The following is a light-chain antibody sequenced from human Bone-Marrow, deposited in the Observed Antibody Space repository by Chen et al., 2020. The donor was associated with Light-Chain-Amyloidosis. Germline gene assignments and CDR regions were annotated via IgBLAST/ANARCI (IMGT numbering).Light chain of an antibody. Sequence: DIQMTQSPSSLSASVGDRVTITCRASQSISSYLNWYQQKPGKAPKLLIYAASSLQSGVPSRFSGSGSGTDFTLTINSLEPEDFAVYYCQQRSSWPITFGPGTRVDIK. V-gene: IGKV1-39*01. CDR1: QSISSY. CDR2: AAS. J-gene: IGKJ3*01. CDR3: QQRSSWPIT.